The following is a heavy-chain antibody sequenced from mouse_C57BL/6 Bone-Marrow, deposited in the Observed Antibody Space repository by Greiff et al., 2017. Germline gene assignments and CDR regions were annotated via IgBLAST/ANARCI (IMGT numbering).Heavy chain of an antibody. Sequence: VQLKESGAELVRPGASVKLSCTASGFNIKDDYIHWVKQRPEQGLEWIGWIDPEIGDTEYASKFQGKFTITSDTSSNTAYLQLSSLKSEDTAVYYCSSFDGNYFDFWGQGTPLSVAS. D-gene: IGHD2-3*01. CDR1: GFNIKDDY. V-gene: IGHV14-4*01. J-gene: IGHJ2*01. CDR2: IDPEIGDT. CDR3: SSFDGNYFDF.